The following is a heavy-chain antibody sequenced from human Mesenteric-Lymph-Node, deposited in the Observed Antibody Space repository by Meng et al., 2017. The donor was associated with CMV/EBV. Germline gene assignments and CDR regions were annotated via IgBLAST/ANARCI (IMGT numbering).Heavy chain of an antibody. Sequence: ASVKVSCKTSGYNFNSYGITWVRQAPGQGLEWMGWISIYNGNTNYAQKVQGRVTMTTETSTSTVYMELRSLTSGDTAVYYCARSTYYYDSSGGLDYWGQGTLVTVSS. CDR2: ISIYNGNT. V-gene: IGHV1-18*01. J-gene: IGHJ4*02. D-gene: IGHD3-22*01. CDR3: ARSTYYYDSSGGLDY. CDR1: GYNFNSYG.